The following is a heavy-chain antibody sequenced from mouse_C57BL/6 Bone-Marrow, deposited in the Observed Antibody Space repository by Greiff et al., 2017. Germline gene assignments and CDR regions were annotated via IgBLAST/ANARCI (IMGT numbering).Heavy chain of an antibody. CDR2: ISSGGSYT. Sequence: EVKLVESGGDLVKPGGSLKLSCAASGFTFSSYGMSWVRQTPDKRLEWVATISSGGSYTYYPDNVKGRFTISRDNAKNTRYLQMSSLRSEDTAMYYCASRGWLLQLAYWGQGTLVTVSA. V-gene: IGHV5-6*02. J-gene: IGHJ3*01. CDR3: ASRGWLLQLAY. CDR1: GFTFSSYG. D-gene: IGHD2-3*01.